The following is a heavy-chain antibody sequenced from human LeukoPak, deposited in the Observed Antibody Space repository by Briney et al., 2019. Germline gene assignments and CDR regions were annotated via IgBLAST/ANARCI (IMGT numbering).Heavy chain of an antibody. Sequence: SETLSLICAVYGGSFSGYYWSWIRQPPGKGLEWIGEINHNGSTNYNPSLKSRVTISVDTSKNQFSLKLSSVTAADTAVYYCARTIVVVPAAFYYYYYMDVWGKGTTVTVSS. CDR1: GGSFSGYY. CDR3: ARTIVVVPAAFYYYYYMDV. CDR2: INHNGST. D-gene: IGHD2-2*01. V-gene: IGHV4-34*01. J-gene: IGHJ6*03.